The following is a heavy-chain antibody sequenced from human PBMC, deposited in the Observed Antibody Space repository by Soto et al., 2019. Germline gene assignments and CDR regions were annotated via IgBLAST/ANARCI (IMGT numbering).Heavy chain of an antibody. CDR3: AKGSTRWLESLLDY. Sequence: GGSLRLSCTASGFTFSIFGMHWVRQAPGKGPEWVAVISYDGSNKYYVDFVRGRFTISRDNSKSTVYLQMNSLRAEDTAVYYCAKGSTRWLESLLDYWGQGTLVTVSS. CDR2: ISYDGSNK. J-gene: IGHJ4*02. CDR1: GFTFSIFG. D-gene: IGHD5-12*01. V-gene: IGHV3-30*18.